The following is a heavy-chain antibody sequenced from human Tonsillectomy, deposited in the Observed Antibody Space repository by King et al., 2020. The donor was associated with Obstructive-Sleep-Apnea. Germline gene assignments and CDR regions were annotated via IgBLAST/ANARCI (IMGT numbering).Heavy chain of an antibody. J-gene: IGHJ4*02. CDR1: GGAFRDYY. D-gene: IGHD1-14*01. Sequence: VQLQQWGAGLVKPSETLSLTCAVYGGAFRDYYWSWIRQPPGRGLEWIGAINHSGSSNYIPSLTSRVTISVDTSKNQFSLKLTSVTAADTAVYYCARGGGPEGYYSDFWVQGALVTVSS. CDR2: INHSGSS. CDR3: ARGGGPEGYYSDF. V-gene: IGHV4-34*01.